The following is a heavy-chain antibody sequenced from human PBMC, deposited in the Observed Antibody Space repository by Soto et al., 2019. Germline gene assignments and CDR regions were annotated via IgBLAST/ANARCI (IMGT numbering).Heavy chain of an antibody. J-gene: IGHJ5*02. D-gene: IGHD3-9*01. V-gene: IGHV1-3*01. CDR3: ARDPHYDILTGYSSNWFDP. CDR2: INAGNGNT. Sequence: ASVKVSCKASGYTFTSYAMHWVRQAPGQRLEWMGWINAGNGNTKYSQKFQGRVTITRDTSANTAYMELSSLRSEDTAVYYCARDPHYDILTGYSSNWFDPWGQGTLVTVSS. CDR1: GYTFTSYA.